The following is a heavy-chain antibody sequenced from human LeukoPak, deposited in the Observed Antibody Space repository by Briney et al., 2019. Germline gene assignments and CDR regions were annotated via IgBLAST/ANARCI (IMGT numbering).Heavy chain of an antibody. V-gene: IGHV4-34*01. J-gene: IGHJ2*01. D-gene: IGHD4-17*01. CDR2: INHSGST. CDR3: ARDHDYGDYVRWYFDL. CDR1: GGSFSGYY. Sequence: SETLSLTCAVYGGSFSGYYWSWIRQPPGKGLEWIGEINHSGSTNYNPSLKSRVTISVDTSKNRFSLKLSSVTAADTAVYYCARDHDYGDYVRWYFDLWGRGTLVTVSS.